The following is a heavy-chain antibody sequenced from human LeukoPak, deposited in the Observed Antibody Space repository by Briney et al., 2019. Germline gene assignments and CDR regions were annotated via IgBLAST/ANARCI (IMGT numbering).Heavy chain of an antibody. Sequence: SETLSLTCTVSGDSISGYYWSWIRQPPGKGLEWIGYVYHTGHTHYSPSLKSQVTVSLDTSRNQVSLILSSVTAAGTAVYYCARHRFGHLFDYWGQGTLVFVSS. D-gene: IGHD3-16*01. CDR3: ARHRFGHLFDY. J-gene: IGHJ4*02. CDR2: VYHTGHT. CDR1: GDSISGYY. V-gene: IGHV4-59*01.